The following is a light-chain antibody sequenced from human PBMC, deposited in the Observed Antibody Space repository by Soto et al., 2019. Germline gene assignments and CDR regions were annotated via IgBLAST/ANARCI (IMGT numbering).Light chain of an antibody. Sequence: ELVLTQSPGTLSLSPGERATLSCRASRSVGSYYLAWYQQKPGQAPRVLISGTSSRATGIPDRFSGSGSGTEFTLTISRLEPEDFAVYYCPHYDDSVFIFGPGTKVEFK. V-gene: IGKV3-20*01. CDR1: RSVGSYY. J-gene: IGKJ3*01. CDR3: PHYDDSVFI. CDR2: GTS.